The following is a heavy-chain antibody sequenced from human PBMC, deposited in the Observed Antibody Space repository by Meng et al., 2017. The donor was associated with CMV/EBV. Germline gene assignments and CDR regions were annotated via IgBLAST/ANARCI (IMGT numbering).Heavy chain of an antibody. D-gene: IGHD3-22*01. J-gene: IGHJ4*02. CDR2: ISSRGST. CDR1: GGSVSRGSYY. CDR3: ARTRDSSGYYIDY. V-gene: IGHV4-61*01. Sequence: GSLRLSCTVSGGSVSRGSYYWSWLRPPPGPGLEWIGYISSRGSTNYNPSLKSRVTISVDTSKNQFSLKLSSVTAADTAVYYCARTRDSSGYYIDYWGQGTLVTVSS.